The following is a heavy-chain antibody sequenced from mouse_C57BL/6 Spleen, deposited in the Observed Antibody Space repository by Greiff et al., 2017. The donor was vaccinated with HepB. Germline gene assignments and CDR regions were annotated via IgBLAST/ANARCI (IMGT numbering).Heavy chain of an antibody. D-gene: IGHD2-3*01. V-gene: IGHV5-16*01. CDR3: ARDSDGYSPFAY. Sequence: HLVESEVGLVQPGRSMKLSCTASGFTFSDYYMAWVRQVPEKGLEWVANINYDGSSTYYLDSLKSRFIISRDNAKNILYLQMSSLKSEDTATYYCARDSDGYSPFAYWGQGTLVTVSA. CDR2: INYDGSST. J-gene: IGHJ3*01. CDR1: GFTFSDYY.